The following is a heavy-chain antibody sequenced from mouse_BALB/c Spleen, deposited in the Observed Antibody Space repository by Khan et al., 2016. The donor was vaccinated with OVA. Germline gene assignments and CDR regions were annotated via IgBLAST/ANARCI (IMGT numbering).Heavy chain of an antibody. D-gene: IGHD2-4*01. CDR1: GYSITSEYA. CDR2: INYSGNT. Sequence: EVQLQESGPGLVKPSQSLSLTCTVTGYSITSEYAWNWIRQFPGNKLERMGYINYSGNTRFNPTLKSQTSITRATSKTQFFLQLNSVTPEDTATYYSARKDYYDYDPFPYWGQGTLVTVSA. J-gene: IGHJ3*01. V-gene: IGHV3-2*02. CDR3: ARKDYYDYDPFPY.